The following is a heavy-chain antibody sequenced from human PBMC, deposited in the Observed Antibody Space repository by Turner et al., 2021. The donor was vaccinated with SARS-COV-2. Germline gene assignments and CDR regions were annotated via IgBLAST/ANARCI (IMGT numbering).Heavy chain of an antibody. CDR2: IFYSGNT. J-gene: IGHJ3*02. V-gene: IGHV4-39*01. D-gene: IGHD3-22*01. CDR1: GGSISSSSYY. Sequence: QLQLQESGPGLVKPSETLSLTCTVAGGSISSSSYYWGWIRQPPGKGLEWIGSIFYSGNTYYNPSLKSRVIISVDTSKNQFSLKLSSVTAADTAVYYCARQDRITMIYAFDIWGQGTMVTVSS. CDR3: ARQDRITMIYAFDI.